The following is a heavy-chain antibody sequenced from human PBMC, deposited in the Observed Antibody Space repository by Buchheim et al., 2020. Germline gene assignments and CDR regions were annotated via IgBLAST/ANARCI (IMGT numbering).Heavy chain of an antibody. CDR1: GFTLNSDW. CDR3: VTDSGWGVIPAA. V-gene: IGHV3-74*01. Sequence: EVQLVESGGGLVQPGGSLRLSCAVSGFTLNSDWMHWVRQAPGKGLEWVSRIDSDGTVTNYAGSVQGRFTVSRDIAKNILYLQMNSLRVDDTAVYYCVTDSGWGVIPAAWGQGTL. J-gene: IGHJ5*02. CDR2: IDSDGTVT. D-gene: IGHD2-2*01.